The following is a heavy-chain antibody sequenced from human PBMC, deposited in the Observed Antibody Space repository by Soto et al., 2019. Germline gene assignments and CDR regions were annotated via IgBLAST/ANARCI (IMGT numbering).Heavy chain of an antibody. CDR1: GFTVSNNY. J-gene: IGHJ4*02. CDR3: ATRPGGGGY. CDR2: IYSGGYT. Sequence: EVQLVESGGGLIQPGGSLRLSCAVSGFTVSNNYMSWVRQAPGKGLEGVSVIYSGGYTAYGDSVKGRFTISRDNSKSTQFLKMKTSGAGHSAFFLCATRPGGGGYGGQGTLVTVSS. V-gene: IGHV3-53*01. D-gene: IGHD3-10*01.